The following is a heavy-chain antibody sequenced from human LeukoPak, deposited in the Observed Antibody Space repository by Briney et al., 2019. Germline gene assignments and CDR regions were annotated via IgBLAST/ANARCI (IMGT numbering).Heavy chain of an antibody. CDR3: ARGWVTAPGYYSYYYMDV. CDR1: GGSFSGYY. Sequence: SETLSLTCAVYGGSFSGYYWSWIRQPPGKGLEWIGSIYYSGSTYYNPSLKSRVTISVDTSKNQFSLKLSSVTAADTAVYHCARGWVTAPGYYSYYYMDVWGKGTTVTVSS. CDR2: IYYSGST. J-gene: IGHJ6*03. D-gene: IGHD2-21*02. V-gene: IGHV4-34*01.